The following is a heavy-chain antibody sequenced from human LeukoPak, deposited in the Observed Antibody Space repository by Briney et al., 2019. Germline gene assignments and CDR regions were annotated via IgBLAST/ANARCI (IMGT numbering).Heavy chain of an antibody. D-gene: IGHD3-3*01. CDR1: GFTFTGYY. CDR2: MLPNGGVT. CDR3: AGGGGTIFGVLKG. J-gene: IGHJ4*02. V-gene: IGHV1-2*02. Sequence: ASVRLSCAASGFTFTGYYINWVRQAPGQGLEWMGWMLPNGGVTDYAQKFQGRVTMTRDTSINTAYMQLNRLISDDTARYYCAGGGGTIFGVLKGWGKRALVTV.